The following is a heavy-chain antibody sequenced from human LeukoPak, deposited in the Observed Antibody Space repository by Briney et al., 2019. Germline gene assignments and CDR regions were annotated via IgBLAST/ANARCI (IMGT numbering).Heavy chain of an antibody. CDR1: GGTFSGYY. CDR2: INHSGST. V-gene: IGHV4-34*01. Sequence: ASETLSLTCAVYGGTFSGYYWSWIRHPPQKGLEWIGEINHSGSTNYNPSLKSRVTISVDTSKNQFSLKLSSVTAADTAVYYCASQSSSPAGVYWGQGTLVTVSS. CDR3: ASQSSSPAGVY. D-gene: IGHD6-19*01. J-gene: IGHJ4*02.